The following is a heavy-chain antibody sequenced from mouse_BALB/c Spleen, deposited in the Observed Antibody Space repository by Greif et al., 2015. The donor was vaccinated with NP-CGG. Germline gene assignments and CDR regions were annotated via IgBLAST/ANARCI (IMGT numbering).Heavy chain of an antibody. V-gene: IGHV3-6*02. D-gene: IGHD2-10*02. J-gene: IGHJ3*01. CDR3: ARERGYGNYEMAY. CDR2: ISYDGSN. Sequence: EVKLVESGPGLVKPSQSLSLTCSVTGYSITSGYYWNWIRQFPGNKLEWMGYISYDGSNNYNPSLKNRISITRDTSKNQFFLKLNSVTTEDTATYYCARERGYGNYEMAYWGQGTLVTVSA. CDR1: GYSITSGYY.